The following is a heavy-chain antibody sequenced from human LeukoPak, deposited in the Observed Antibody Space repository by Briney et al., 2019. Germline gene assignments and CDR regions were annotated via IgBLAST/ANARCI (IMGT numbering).Heavy chain of an antibody. CDR2: IDHSGST. V-gene: IGHV4-34*01. J-gene: IGHJ3*02. CDR1: GGSIISYY. D-gene: IGHD6-6*01. Sequence: SETLSLTCTVSGGSIISYYWTWIRQPPGKGLEWIGEIDHSGSTNYNPSLRSRVTISVDTSKNQFSLKLSSVTAADTAVYYCARGSKLSGAFDIWGQGTMVTVSS. CDR3: ARGSKLSGAFDI.